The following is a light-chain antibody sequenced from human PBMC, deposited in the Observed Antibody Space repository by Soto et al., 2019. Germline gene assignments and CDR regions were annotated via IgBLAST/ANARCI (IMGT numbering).Light chain of an antibody. CDR2: LNSDGSH. Sequence: QLVLTQSTSASASLGASVKLTCTLSSGHSSYAIAWHQQQPEKGPRYLMKLNSDGSHSKGDGIPDRFSGSSSGAERYLTISSLQSEDEADYYCQTWGTGPVVFGGGTKVTVL. V-gene: IGLV4-69*01. CDR3: QTWGTGPVV. CDR1: SGHSSYA. J-gene: IGLJ2*01.